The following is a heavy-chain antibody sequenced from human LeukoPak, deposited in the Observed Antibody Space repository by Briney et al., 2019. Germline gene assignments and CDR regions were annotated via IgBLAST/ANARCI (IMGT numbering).Heavy chain of an antibody. CDR2: ISSSGSTI. Sequence: GGSLRLSCAASGFTLSSYEMNWVRQAPGKGLEWVSYISSSGSTIYYADSVKGRFTISRDNAKNSLYLQMNSLRAEDTAVYYCARDVKGQWLVHYGMDVWGQGTTVTVSS. CDR3: ARDVKGQWLVHYGMDV. CDR1: GFTLSSYE. J-gene: IGHJ6*02. D-gene: IGHD6-19*01. V-gene: IGHV3-48*03.